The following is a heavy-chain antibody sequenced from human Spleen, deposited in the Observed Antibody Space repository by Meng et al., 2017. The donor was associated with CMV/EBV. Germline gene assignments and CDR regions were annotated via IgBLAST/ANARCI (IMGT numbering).Heavy chain of an antibody. CDR1: GFTFSTYP. V-gene: IGHV3-21*01. CDR2: ISSSSDYI. CDR3: ARDFQH. J-gene: IGHJ1*01. Sequence: VSRRLSCAASGFTFSTYPMNWVRQAPGKELEWVSCISSSSDYIYYADSVKGRFTISRDNAKYSLYLQMNSLRAEDTAVYYCARDFQHWGQGTLVTVSS.